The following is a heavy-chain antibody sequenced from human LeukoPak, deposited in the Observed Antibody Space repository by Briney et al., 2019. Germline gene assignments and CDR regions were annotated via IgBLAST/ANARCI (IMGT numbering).Heavy chain of an antibody. V-gene: IGHV3-21*01. CDR2: ISSSSSYI. CDR1: GFTFXXYS. Sequence: GSLRLXXXXSGFTFXXYSMNWVRXAPGKGLEWVSSISSSSSYIYYADSVKGRFTISRDNAKNSLYLQMNSLRAEDTAVYYCARSRQGWGQGTLVTVSS. J-gene: IGHJ4*02. CDR3: ARSRQG.